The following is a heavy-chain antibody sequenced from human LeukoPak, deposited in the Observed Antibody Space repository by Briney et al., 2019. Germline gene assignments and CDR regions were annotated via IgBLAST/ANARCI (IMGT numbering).Heavy chain of an antibody. CDR3: GKEKSVAREIISDYFDS. Sequence: GGSLRLSCAASGFTFSRYGVHWVRQAPGKGLEWVASISFDESNKYIADSVKGRFTVSRDNSKNILYLQMNSLRAEDTAVYYGGKEKSVAREIISDYFDSGARGPLVPVPS. CDR2: ISFDESNK. V-gene: IGHV3-30*18. D-gene: IGHD3-10*01. J-gene: IGHJ4*02. CDR1: GFTFSRYG.